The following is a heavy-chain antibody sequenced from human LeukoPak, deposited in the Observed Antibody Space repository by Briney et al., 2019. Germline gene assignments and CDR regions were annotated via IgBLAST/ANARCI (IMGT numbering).Heavy chain of an antibody. J-gene: IGHJ6*03. V-gene: IGHV4-59*12. CDR2: MFYSGGT. CDR3: ARGWGVGYYYMDV. CDR1: GGSTTPYY. Sequence: SETLSLTCTVSGGSTTPYYWTCIRQPPGKGLEWIGYMFYSGGTNYNPSLKSRVIMSLDTSKNQLSLKLSSVTDADTAVYYCARGWGVGYYYMDVWGKGTTVTVSS. D-gene: IGHD7-27*01.